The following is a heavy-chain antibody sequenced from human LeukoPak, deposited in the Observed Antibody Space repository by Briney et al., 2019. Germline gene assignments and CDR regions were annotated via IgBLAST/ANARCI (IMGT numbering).Heavy chain of an antibody. V-gene: IGHV4-39*07. CDR2: IYYSGST. CDR1: GGSISSSSYY. Sequence: PSETLSLTCSVSGGSISSSSYYWGWIRQPPGKGLEWIGSIYYSGSTYYNPSLKSRVTISVDTSKNQFSLKLSSVTAADTAVYYCARDPEATYSYGFKFDYWGQGTLVTVSS. CDR3: ARDPEATYSYGFKFDY. D-gene: IGHD5-18*01. J-gene: IGHJ4*02.